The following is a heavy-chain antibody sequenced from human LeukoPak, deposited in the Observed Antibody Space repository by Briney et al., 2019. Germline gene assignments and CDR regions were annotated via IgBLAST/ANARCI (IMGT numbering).Heavy chain of an antibody. Sequence: PGGSLRFSCAASGFTFSDYYMSWIRQAPGKGLEWVSYISSSGSTIYYADSVKGRFTISRDNAKNSLYLQMNSLRAEDTAVYYCARTYYDFWSGYCPDYWGQGTLVTVSS. CDR3: ARTYYDFWSGYCPDY. CDR1: GFTFSDYY. D-gene: IGHD3-3*01. V-gene: IGHV3-11*01. J-gene: IGHJ4*02. CDR2: ISSSGSTI.